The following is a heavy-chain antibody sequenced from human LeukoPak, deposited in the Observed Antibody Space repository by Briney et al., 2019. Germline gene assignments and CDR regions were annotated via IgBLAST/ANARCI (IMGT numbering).Heavy chain of an antibody. CDR1: GGTFSSYA. CDR3: ARAAAGIGWFDP. CDR2: IIPIFGTA. J-gene: IGHJ5*02. D-gene: IGHD6-13*01. Sequence: GASVRVSCKASGGTFSSYAISWVRQAPGQGLEWMGGIIPIFGTANYAQKFQGRVTITTDESTSTAYMELSSLRSEDTAVYYCARAAAGIGWFDPWGQGTLVTVSS. V-gene: IGHV1-69*05.